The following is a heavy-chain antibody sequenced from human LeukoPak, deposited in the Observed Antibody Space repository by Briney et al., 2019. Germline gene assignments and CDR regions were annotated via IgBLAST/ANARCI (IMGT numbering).Heavy chain of an antibody. CDR1: GGSITSGYNY. CDR2: IYYSGST. J-gene: IGHJ4*01. CDR3: ARSGIYDILTGYYTYFNY. Sequence: PSETLSLTCTVSGGSITSGYNYWTWIRQPPGKGLEWIGYIYYSGSTYYDPSLKSRVTISVDTSKNQFSLKVSSVTAADTAVYYCARSGIYDILTGYYTYFNYWGHGTLVTVSS. D-gene: IGHD3-9*01. V-gene: IGHV4-30-4*01.